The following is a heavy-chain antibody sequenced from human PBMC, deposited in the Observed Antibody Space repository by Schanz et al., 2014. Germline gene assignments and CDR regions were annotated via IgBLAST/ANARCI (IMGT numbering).Heavy chain of an antibody. D-gene: IGHD4-17*01. V-gene: IGHV1-69*02. J-gene: IGHJ4*02. CDR1: GGTFNSYT. CDR3: ARGYGDSTTDF. CDR2: IIPILGIA. Sequence: QVQLVQSGAEVKKPGSSMKVSCKASGGTFNSYTINWVRQAPGQGLEWMGSIIPILGIANYAQKFQGRVTITADRSTSTAYMELSSLRSEDTAVYYCARGYGDSTTDFWGQGTLVTVSS.